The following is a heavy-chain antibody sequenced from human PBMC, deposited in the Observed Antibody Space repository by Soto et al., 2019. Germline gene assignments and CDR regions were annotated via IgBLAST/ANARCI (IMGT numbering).Heavy chain of an antibody. V-gene: IGHV3-21*01. CDR1: GFTFSEYS. J-gene: IGHJ4*02. Sequence: DVQLVESGGGLVRPGGSLRLSCTASGFTFSEYSMSWVRQAPGKGLEWVSSITHSGTYVYYADSEKGRFTISRDSASNSLFLQMTSLRAEDTAVYHCARARGNDWYSDYWGQGTLVTVSS. CDR3: ARARGNDWYSDY. CDR2: ITHSGTYV. D-gene: IGHD5-12*01.